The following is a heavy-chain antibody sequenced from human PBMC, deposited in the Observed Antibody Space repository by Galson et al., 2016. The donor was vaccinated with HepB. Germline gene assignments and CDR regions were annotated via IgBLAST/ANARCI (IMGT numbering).Heavy chain of an antibody. CDR1: GYTFTGFG. V-gene: IGHV1-18*01. CDR2: INSHNSNT. CDR3: ARDKTGPTPYFRYGLDM. D-gene: IGHD2-8*01. J-gene: IGHJ6*02. Sequence: SVKVSCTASGYTFTGFGLSWVRQAPGQGLEWMGWINSHNSNTNYAQKFQGRFTMTTDTSTSTAYMELRSLKSDDTAVYYCARDKTGPTPYFRYGLDMWGQGTTVTVYS.